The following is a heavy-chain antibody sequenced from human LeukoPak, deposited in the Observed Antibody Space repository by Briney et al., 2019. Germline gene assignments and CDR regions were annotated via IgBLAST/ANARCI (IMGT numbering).Heavy chain of an antibody. CDR1: GFTFSSYA. D-gene: IGHD6-19*01. J-gene: IGHJ4*02. Sequence: GGSLRLSCAASGFTFSSYAMSWVRQAPGKGLEWVSVISGSGVSTYYADSVKGRFTISRDNSKNTLYLQMNSLRAEDTAVYYCARRSGIAVAGAFDYWGQGTLVTVSS. CDR3: ARRSGIAVAGAFDY. CDR2: ISGSGVST. V-gene: IGHV3-23*01.